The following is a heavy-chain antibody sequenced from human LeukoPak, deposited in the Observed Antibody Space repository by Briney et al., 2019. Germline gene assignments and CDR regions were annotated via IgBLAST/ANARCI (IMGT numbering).Heavy chain of an antibody. V-gene: IGHV1-2*02. CDR2: INPNSGGT. CDR3: AREEAVAGIDYYYGMDV. Sequence: ASVKVSCKASGYTFTGYYMHWVRQAPGQGLEWMGWINPNSGGTNYAQKLQGRVTMTRDTSISTAYMELSRLRSDDTAVYYCAREEAVAGIDYYYGMDVWGQGTTVTVSS. J-gene: IGHJ6*02. CDR1: GYTFTGYY. D-gene: IGHD6-19*01.